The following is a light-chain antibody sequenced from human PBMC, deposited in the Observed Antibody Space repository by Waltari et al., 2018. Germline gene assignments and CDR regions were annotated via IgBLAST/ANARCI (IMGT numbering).Light chain of an antibody. J-gene: IGKJ4*01. V-gene: IGKV1-33*01. CDR3: QQYETLEALS. CDR1: QAISDY. Sequence: DIQMIQSPSSLSASVGDRVTITCQASQAISDYLNWYQHKPVKAPKLLIYDASVLETGVPSRFTGSGSGTDFTFTITSLQPEDSATYYCQQYETLEALSFGGGTKVEIK. CDR2: DAS.